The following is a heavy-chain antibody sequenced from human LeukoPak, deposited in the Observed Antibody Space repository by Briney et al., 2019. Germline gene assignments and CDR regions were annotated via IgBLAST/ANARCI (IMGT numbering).Heavy chain of an antibody. V-gene: IGHV4-59*07. J-gene: IGHJ4*02. D-gene: IGHD3-22*01. CDR1: GRPISGYH. CDR2: ISYSGST. CDR3: ARGSTSFDSTGYYYY. Sequence: SDPLSLTCTVSGRPISGYHWSWIRQPPGKALEWIGYISYSGSTNYNPSLKSRVTISVDTSMNQFSLKLSSVTAADTAVYYCARGSTSFDSTGYYYYWGQGTLVTVSS.